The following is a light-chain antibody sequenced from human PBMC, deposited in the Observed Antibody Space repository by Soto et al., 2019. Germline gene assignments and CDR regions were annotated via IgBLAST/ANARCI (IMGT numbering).Light chain of an antibody. Sequence: EIVLTQSPATLSFSPGERATLSCRASQSVSNYLAWYQLKSGQAPRLLIYDASNRATGIPARFSGTGSGTDFTLTISSLEAEDFAVYYCQQRRKMPLTFGDGTKVDIK. CDR1: QSVSNY. V-gene: IGKV3-11*01. J-gene: IGKJ1*01. CDR3: QQRRKMPLT. CDR2: DAS.